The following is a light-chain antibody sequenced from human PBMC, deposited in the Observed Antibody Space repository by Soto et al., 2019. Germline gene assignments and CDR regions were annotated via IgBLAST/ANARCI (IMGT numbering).Light chain of an antibody. Sequence: DSQVTQSPSTLSASVGDRVTITCRASQSVTTWLAWYQQKPGKAPKILISKASNLQSAVPSRFSASGSGTEFTLTISSLQPDDFGTYYCQQYDSYPLTFGGGTKVDIK. CDR2: KAS. CDR1: QSVTTW. J-gene: IGKJ4*01. V-gene: IGKV1-5*03. CDR3: QQYDSYPLT.